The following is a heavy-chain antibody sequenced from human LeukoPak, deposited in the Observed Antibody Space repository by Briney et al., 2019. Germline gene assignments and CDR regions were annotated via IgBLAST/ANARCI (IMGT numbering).Heavy chain of an antibody. D-gene: IGHD6-13*01. CDR2: LDPEDGET. CDR3: ARDQSSSSWFHFDY. J-gene: IGHJ4*02. Sequence: APVKVSCKVSGYTLTELSMHWVRQAPGKGLEWMGGLDPEDGETIYAQKFQGRVTITRDTSATTAYMELSSLRSEDTAVYYCARDQSSSSWFHFDYWGQGTLVTVSS. V-gene: IGHV1-24*01. CDR1: GYTLTELS.